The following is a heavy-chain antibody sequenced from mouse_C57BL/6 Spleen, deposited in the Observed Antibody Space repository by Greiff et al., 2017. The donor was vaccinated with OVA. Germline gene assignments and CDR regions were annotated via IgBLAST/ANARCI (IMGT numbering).Heavy chain of an antibody. J-gene: IGHJ3*01. V-gene: IGHV1-20*01. CDR3: ARSYYGSSQAWFAY. Sequence: EVQLKESGPELVKPGDSVKISCKASGYSFTGYFMNWVMQSHGKSLEWIGRINPYNGDTFYNQKFKGKATLTVDKSSSTAHMELRSLTSEDSAVYYCARSYYGSSQAWFAYWGQGTLVTVSA. D-gene: IGHD1-1*01. CDR2: INPYNGDT. CDR1: GYSFTGYF.